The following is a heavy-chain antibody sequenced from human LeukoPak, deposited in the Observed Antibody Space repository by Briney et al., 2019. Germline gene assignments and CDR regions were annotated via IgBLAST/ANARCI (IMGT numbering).Heavy chain of an antibody. D-gene: IGHD6-6*01. CDR3: VRRQTSTSGFDH. Sequence: GSLRLSCAASGFTFSSYWMHWVRQGPGTGLVWVSRVNSDGSSSNYADSVKGRFTISRDNAKNTLYLRMNSLRAEDTALYYCVRRQTSTSGFDHWGQGTLVTVSS. J-gene: IGHJ4*02. CDR2: VNSDGSSS. V-gene: IGHV3-74*01. CDR1: GFTFSSYW.